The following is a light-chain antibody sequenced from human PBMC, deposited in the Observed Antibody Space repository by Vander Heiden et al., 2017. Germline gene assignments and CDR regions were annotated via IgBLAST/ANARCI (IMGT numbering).Light chain of an antibody. CDR3: QQRSNWPPLT. CDR2: DAA. CDR1: RSVNSY. J-gene: IGKJ4*01. V-gene: IGKV3-11*01. Sequence: EIVLTQSPATLSLSPGERATLSCRASRSVNSYLAWYQQKPGQATRLLIYDAANRATGIPARFSGSGSGTDFTLTISSLEPEDFAVYYCQQRSNWPPLTFGGGTKVEIK.